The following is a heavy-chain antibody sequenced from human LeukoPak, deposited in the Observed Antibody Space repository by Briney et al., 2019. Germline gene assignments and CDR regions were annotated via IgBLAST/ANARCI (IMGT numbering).Heavy chain of an antibody. Sequence: GGSLRLSCAASGFTFITYAMSWVRQAPGKGLEWVSTIGGSGGSTYYADSVKGRFTISRDNSKNTLYLQMNSLRAEDTAVYYCAKGLADFWSGYWLDFWGQGTLVTVSS. CDR3: AKGLADFWSGYWLDF. CDR1: GFTFITYA. V-gene: IGHV3-23*01. D-gene: IGHD3-3*01. CDR2: IGGSGGST. J-gene: IGHJ4*02.